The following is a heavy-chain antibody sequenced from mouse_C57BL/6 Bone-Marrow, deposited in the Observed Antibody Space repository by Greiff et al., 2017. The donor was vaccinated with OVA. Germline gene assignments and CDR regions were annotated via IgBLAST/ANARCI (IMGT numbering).Heavy chain of an antibody. CDR2: IHPNSGST. D-gene: IGHD1-1*01. CDR1: GYTFTSYW. V-gene: IGHV1-64*01. J-gene: IGHJ2*01. CDR3: AREDGSSPYYFDY. Sequence: VQLQQSGAELVRPGASVKLSCKASGYTFTSYWMHWVKQRPGQGLEWIGMIHPNSGSTNYNEKFKSKATLTVDKSSSTAYMQLSSLTSEDSAVYYCAREDGSSPYYFDYWGQGTTLTVSS.